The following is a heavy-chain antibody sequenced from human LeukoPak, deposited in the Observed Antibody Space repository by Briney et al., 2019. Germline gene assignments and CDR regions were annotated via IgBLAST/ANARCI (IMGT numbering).Heavy chain of an antibody. J-gene: IGHJ6*03. V-gene: IGHV3-20*04. CDR1: GFTFDEYG. D-gene: IGHD1/OR15-1a*01. CDR2: INWNGGST. Sequence: PGGSLRLSCAASGFTFDEYGMSWVRQAPGKGLEWVSGINWNGGSTGYADSVKGRFTISRDNAKNSLFLQMNSLRAEDTALYYCARGNNRYYYYYYMDVWGKGTTVTVSS. CDR3: ARGNNRYYYYYYMDV.